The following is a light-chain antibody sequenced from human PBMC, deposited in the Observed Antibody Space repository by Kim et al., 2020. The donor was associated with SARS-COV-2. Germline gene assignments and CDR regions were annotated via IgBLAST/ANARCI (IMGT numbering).Light chain of an antibody. CDR3: NSRDISGNHLRYV. J-gene: IGLJ1*01. CDR1: SLRSYY. V-gene: IGLV3-19*01. Sequence: SSELTQDPAVSVALGQTVRITCQGDSLRSYYASWYQQKPGQAPVVVIYGKNNRPSGIPDRFSGSRSGNTASLTITGARAEDEADYYCNSRDISGNHLRYV. CDR2: GKN.